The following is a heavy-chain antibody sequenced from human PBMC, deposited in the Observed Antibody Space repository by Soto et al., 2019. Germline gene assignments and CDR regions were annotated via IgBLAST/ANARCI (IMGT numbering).Heavy chain of an antibody. D-gene: IGHD3-3*01. J-gene: IGHJ4*02. CDR2: ISGSGGST. Sequence: EVQLVESGGGLVQPGGSLKLSCAASGFTFSSYAMSWVRQAPGKGLEWVSAISGSGGSTYYADSVKGRFTISRDNSKNTLYLQMNSLRAEDTAVYYCAKDLGITIFGVVSLFDYWGQGTLVTVSS. CDR3: AKDLGITIFGVVSLFDY. CDR1: GFTFSSYA. V-gene: IGHV3-23*04.